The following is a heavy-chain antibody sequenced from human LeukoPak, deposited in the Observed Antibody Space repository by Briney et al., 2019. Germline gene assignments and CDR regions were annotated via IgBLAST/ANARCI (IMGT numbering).Heavy chain of an antibody. CDR1: GSTFRSFE. J-gene: IGHJ3*01. CDR2: ISSSGSTM. V-gene: IGHV3-48*03. CDR3: ARAPDEDSPFDL. Sequence: GGSLRLSCAVSGSTFRSFEMNWVRQGPGKGLEWVAFISSSGSTMYFADSVKGRFTISRDNAKNSMYLQMNSLRAEDTAVYYCARAPDEDSPFDLWGQGTMVTVSS.